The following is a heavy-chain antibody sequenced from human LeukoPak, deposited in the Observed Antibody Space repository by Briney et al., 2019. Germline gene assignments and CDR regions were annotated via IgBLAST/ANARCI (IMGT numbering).Heavy chain of an antibody. CDR2: IYSGGST. J-gene: IGHJ5*02. D-gene: IGHD3-10*01. CDR1: GFTVSSNY. CDR3: ARDQVGEWFDP. V-gene: IGHV3-66*01. Sequence: GGSLRLSCAASGFTVSSNYMSWVRQAPGKGLEWVSVIYSGGSTCYADSVKGRFTISRDNSKNTLYLQMNSLRAEDTAVYYCARDQVGEWFDPWGQGTLVTVSS.